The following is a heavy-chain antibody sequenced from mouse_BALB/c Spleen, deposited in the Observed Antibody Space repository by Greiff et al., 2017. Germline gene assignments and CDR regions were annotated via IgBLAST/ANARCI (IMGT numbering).Heavy chain of an antibody. V-gene: IGHV5-17*02. Sequence: EVKLMESGGGLVQPGGSRKLSCAASGFTFSSFGMHWVRQAPEKGLEWVAYISSGSSTIYYADTVKGRFTISRDNPKNTLFLQMTSLRSEDTAMYYCARKAFYYDYDGFAYWGQGTLVTVSA. CDR3: ARKAFYYDYDGFAY. CDR1: GFTFSSFG. D-gene: IGHD2-4*01. J-gene: IGHJ3*01. CDR2: ISSGSSTI.